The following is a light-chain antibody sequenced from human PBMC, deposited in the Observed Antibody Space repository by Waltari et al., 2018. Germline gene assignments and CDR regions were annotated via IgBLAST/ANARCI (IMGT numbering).Light chain of an antibody. CDR2: GAS. CDR1: QSVGRS. J-gene: IGKJ1*01. V-gene: IGKV3-20*01. CDR3: QMYVRLPVT. Sequence: ETVLTQSPGTLSLSPREGATLSCRASQSVGRSLVWYQQKPGRAPRLLIYGASTRATGIPDRFTGSGSWTDFSLTISRLEPEDFAVYYCQMYVRLPVTFGQGTKVEI.